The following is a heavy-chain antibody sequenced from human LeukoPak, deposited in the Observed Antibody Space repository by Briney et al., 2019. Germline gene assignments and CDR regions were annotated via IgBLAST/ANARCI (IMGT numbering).Heavy chain of an antibody. CDR1: GYSFFGYY. D-gene: IGHD1-26*01. J-gene: IGHJ5*02. Sequence: ASVKVSCKASGYSFFGYYMHWVRQAPGQGLEWMGWINPNSAGTNYAQKFQGRVTITMDMSISTAYMELSRLRSDDTAVYYCAREGRLSGTYYGGGCFNPWGQGTLVTVSS. CDR2: INPNSAGT. V-gene: IGHV1-2*02. CDR3: AREGRLSGTYYGGGCFNP.